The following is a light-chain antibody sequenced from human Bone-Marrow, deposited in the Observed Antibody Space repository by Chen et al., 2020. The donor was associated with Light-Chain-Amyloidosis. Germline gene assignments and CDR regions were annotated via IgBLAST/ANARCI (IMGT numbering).Light chain of an antibody. V-gene: IGLV2-23*02. CDR2: EVN. CDR3: GSYAGSNTVV. J-gene: IGLJ2*01. Sequence: QSALRQPASESGSPGQPITISCTGSSSDVGKYNLVSWYQQPPGKAPELMIFEVNKRPSGVSNRFSGSKSGNTASLTISGLLAEDEADYHCGSYAGSNTVVFGGGTKLAVL. CDR1: SSDVGKYNL.